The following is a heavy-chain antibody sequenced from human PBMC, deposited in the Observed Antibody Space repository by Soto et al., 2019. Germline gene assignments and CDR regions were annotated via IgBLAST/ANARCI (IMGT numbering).Heavy chain of an antibody. CDR3: ARDLTRENWFDP. Sequence: SDTLSLTCTFSGFSISSYYVSLIRQSPGKGLEWIASVYYSGSTKYNPSLKSRVTMSADTSKNQFSLRLTSVIAADTAVYYCARDLTRENWFDPWGRGTLVTVSS. CDR2: VYYSGST. V-gene: IGHV4-59*01. CDR1: GFSISSYY. J-gene: IGHJ5*02. D-gene: IGHD2-2*01.